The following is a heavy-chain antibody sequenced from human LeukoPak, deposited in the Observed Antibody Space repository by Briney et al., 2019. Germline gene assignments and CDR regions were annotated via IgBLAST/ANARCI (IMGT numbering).Heavy chain of an antibody. D-gene: IGHD3-22*01. Sequence: GGSLRLSCAASGFTFSDDYMSWIRQAPGKGLEWVAVISYKGDNKYSADSVKGRFTISRDNSRNTLYLQMNSLRTEDTAMYYCARDRWYYENGGSFRLHWSLDLWGRGTLVTVSS. J-gene: IGHJ2*01. V-gene: IGHV3-30*14. CDR1: GFTFSDDY. CDR2: ISYKGDNK. CDR3: ARDRWYYENGGSFRLHWSLDL.